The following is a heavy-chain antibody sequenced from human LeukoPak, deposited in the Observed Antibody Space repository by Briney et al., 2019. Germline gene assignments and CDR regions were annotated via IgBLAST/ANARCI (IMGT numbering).Heavy chain of an antibody. Sequence: GGSLRLSCAASGFPFSSYAMSWVRQAPGKGLEWVSAISGSGGSTYYADSVKGRFTISRDNSKNTLYLQMNSLRAEDTAVYYCAKVSAVAGKFDYWGQGTLVTVSS. J-gene: IGHJ4*02. CDR3: AKVSAVAGKFDY. CDR1: GFPFSSYA. CDR2: ISGSGGST. D-gene: IGHD6-19*01. V-gene: IGHV3-23*01.